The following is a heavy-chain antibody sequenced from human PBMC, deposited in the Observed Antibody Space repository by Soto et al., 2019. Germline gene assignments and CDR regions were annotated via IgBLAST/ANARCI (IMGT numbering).Heavy chain of an antibody. Sequence: ASVKVSCKASGYTFTSYGISWVRQAPGQGLEWMGGISPFNGKANYAQKLQGRVTMTTDESTSTAYMELRSLRSEDTAVYYCARELDPYYGGNSLSLDYWGQGTLVTGSS. V-gene: IGHV1-18*01. CDR1: GYTFTSYG. J-gene: IGHJ4*02. D-gene: IGHD4-17*01. CDR3: ARELDPYYGGNSLSLDY. CDR2: ISPFNGKA.